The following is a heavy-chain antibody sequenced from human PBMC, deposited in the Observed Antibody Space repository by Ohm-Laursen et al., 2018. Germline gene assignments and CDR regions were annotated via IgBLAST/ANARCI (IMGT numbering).Heavy chain of an antibody. V-gene: IGHV3-21*01. CDR3: ATKSNYYDSA. CDR2: ISSSSYI. Sequence: SLRLSCTASGFTFSSYSMNWVRQAPGKGLEWVSSISSSSYIYYADSVKGRFTISRDNAKNSLYLQMNSLRAEDTAVYYCATKSNYYDSAWGQGTMVTVSS. J-gene: IGHJ3*01. D-gene: IGHD3-22*01. CDR1: GFTFSSYS.